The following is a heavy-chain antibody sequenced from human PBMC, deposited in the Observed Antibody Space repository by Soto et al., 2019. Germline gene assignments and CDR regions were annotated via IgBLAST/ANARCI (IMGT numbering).Heavy chain of an antibody. D-gene: IGHD3-10*01. CDR2: ISGSGGST. V-gene: IGHV3-23*01. CDR1: GFTFSSYA. J-gene: IGHJ4*02. CDR3: ASGVRYGSGTFDY. Sequence: EVQLLESGGGLVQPGGSLRLSCAASGFTFSSYAMSWVRQAPGKGLEWVSAISGSGGSTYYAHSVKGRFTIARDNYKNTLYLQMNSLRAEDTAVYYCASGVRYGSGTFDYWGQGTLVTVAS.